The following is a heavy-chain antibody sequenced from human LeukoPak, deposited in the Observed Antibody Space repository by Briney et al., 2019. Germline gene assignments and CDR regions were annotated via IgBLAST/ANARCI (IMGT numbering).Heavy chain of an antibody. CDR3: ARHVGSGSYFDY. V-gene: IGHV4-39*01. CDR2: IYYSGSS. Sequence: PSETLSLSCSVSGGSINSSSWGWIRQPPGKGLEWIGSIYYSGSSYYNPSLKSRVIISVDTSKNQFSLKLSSVTAADTAVYYCARHVGSGSYFDYWGQGTLVTVSS. D-gene: IGHD3-22*01. CDR1: GGSINSSS. J-gene: IGHJ4*02.